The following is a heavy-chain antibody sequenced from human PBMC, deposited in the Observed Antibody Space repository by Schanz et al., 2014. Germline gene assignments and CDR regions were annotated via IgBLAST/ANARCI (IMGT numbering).Heavy chain of an antibody. V-gene: IGHV1-46*01. CDR3: AGDPVAVGPYPYYIDV. D-gene: IGHD1-26*01. CDR1: GYTFTSYY. CDR2: INPSGGST. Sequence: QVQLVQSGAEVKKPGASVKVSCKASGYTFTSYYMHWVRQAPGQGLEWMGIINPSGGSTSYAQKFQGSVTMTRDTSTSTVYMELSSLRSDDTAVYCFAGDPVAVGPYPYYIDVWGKGTTVTVSS. J-gene: IGHJ6*03.